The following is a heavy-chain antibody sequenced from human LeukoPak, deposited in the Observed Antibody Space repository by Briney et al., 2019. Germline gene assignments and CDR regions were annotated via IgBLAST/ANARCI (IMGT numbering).Heavy chain of an antibody. CDR2: IYHSGST. Sequence: SETLSLTCTVSGYSISSGYYWGWIRQPPGKGLEWIGSIYHSGSTYYNPSLKSRVTISVDRSKNQFSLKLSSVTAADTAVYYCASTVVPAAMDYWGQGTLVTVSS. CDR1: GYSISSGYY. CDR3: ASTVVPAAMDY. V-gene: IGHV4-38-2*02. D-gene: IGHD2-2*01. J-gene: IGHJ4*02.